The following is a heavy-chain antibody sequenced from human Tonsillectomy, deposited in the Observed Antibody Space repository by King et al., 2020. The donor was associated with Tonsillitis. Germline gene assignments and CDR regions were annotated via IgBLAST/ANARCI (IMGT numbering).Heavy chain of an antibody. J-gene: IGHJ4*02. V-gene: IGHV3-30*18. Sequence: VQLVESGGGVVQPGRSLRLSCAASGFTFSTYGMHWVRQAPGKGLEWVAVISYDGSNKYYADSVKGRFTISRDNSKNTLYLQMNSLRAEDTAVYYCAKAIHDYGDYVLADYWGQGTLVTVSS. CDR2: ISYDGSNK. CDR3: AKAIHDYGDYVLADY. CDR1: GFTFSTYG. D-gene: IGHD4-17*01.